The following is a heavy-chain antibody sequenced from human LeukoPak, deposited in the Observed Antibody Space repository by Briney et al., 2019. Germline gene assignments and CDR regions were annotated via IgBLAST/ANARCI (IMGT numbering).Heavy chain of an antibody. D-gene: IGHD3-22*01. V-gene: IGHV1-46*01. J-gene: IGHJ4*02. CDR2: INPSGGST. CDR3: ARVHYYDSSGYYYFDY. CDR1: GYTFTGYY. Sequence: GASVKASCKASGYTFTGYYMHWLRQAPGHGLEWRGIINPSGGSTGYPQKFQGRVTMTRDTSTSTVYMELSSLRSEDAAVYYCARVHYYDSSGYYYFDYWGQGTLVTVSS.